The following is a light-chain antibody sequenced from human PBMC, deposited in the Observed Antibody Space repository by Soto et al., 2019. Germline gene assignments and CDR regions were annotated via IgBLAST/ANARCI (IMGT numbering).Light chain of an antibody. V-gene: IGKV1-6*01. CDR2: AAS. CDR1: QGIRND. Sequence: AIQLTQSPSSLSASVGARVTITCRASQGIRNDLGWYQQKPGKAPKLLIYAASSLQSGVPSRFSGSGSGTDFTLTISSLQPEDFATYYGLQDYNYPPTFGQGTNVEIK. J-gene: IGKJ1*01. CDR3: LQDYNYPPT.